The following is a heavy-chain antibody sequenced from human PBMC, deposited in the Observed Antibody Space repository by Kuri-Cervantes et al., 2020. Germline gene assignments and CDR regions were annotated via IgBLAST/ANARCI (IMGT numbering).Heavy chain of an antibody. D-gene: IGHD1-26*01. J-gene: IGHJ4*02. CDR1: GFTFSSYS. V-gene: IGHV3-48*04. CDR2: ISSSSSTI. Sequence: GGSLRLSCAASGFTFSSYSMNWVRQAPGKGLEWVSYISSSSSTIHYADSVKGRFTISRDNAKNSLYLQMNSLRAEDTAVYYCARVGGDGSDYWGQGTLVTVSS. CDR3: ARVGGDGSDY.